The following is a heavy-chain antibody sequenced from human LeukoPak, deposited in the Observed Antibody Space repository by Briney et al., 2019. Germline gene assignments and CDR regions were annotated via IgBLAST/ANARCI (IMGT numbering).Heavy chain of an antibody. CDR1: GFTFDDYG. V-gene: IGHV3-20*04. D-gene: IGHD3-10*01. CDR3: ARDDYGSGSYSYYYYMDA. J-gene: IGHJ6*03. CDR2: INWNGGST. Sequence: PGGSLRLSCAASGFTFDDYGMSWVRQAPGKGLEWVSGINWNGGSTGYADSVKGRFTISRDNAKNSLYLQMNSLRAEDTALYYCARDDYGSGSYSYYYYMDAWGKGTTVTVSS.